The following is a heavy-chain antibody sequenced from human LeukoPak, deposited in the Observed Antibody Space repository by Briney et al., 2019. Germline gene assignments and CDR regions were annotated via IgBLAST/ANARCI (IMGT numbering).Heavy chain of an antibody. D-gene: IGHD3-16*01. Sequence: ASVKVSCKASGYTFTSYDINWVRQATGQGVEWMGWMNPNSGNTGYAQRFQGRVTMTRNTSISTAYMELSSLRSEDTAVYYCAREFDYYYGMDVWGQGTTVTVSS. CDR1: GYTFTSYD. CDR3: AREFDYYYGMDV. J-gene: IGHJ6*02. CDR2: MNPNSGNT. V-gene: IGHV1-8*01.